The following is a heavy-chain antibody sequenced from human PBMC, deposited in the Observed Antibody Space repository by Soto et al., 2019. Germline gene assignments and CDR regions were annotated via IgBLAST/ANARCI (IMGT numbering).Heavy chain of an antibody. Sequence: SETLSLTCAVYGGSFSGYYWSWIRQPPGKGLEWIGEINHSGSTNYNPSLKSRVTISVDTSKNQFSLKLSSVTAADTAVYYCAREGYSSRCGFDPWGQGTLVTVSS. CDR3: AREGYSSRCGFDP. CDR2: INHSGST. V-gene: IGHV4-34*01. J-gene: IGHJ5*02. D-gene: IGHD6-13*01. CDR1: GGSFSGYY.